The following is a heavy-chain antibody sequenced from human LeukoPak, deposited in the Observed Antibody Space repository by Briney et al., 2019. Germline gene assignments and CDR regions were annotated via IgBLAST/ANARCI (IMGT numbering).Heavy chain of an antibody. CDR2: ISSSSSYI. V-gene: IGHV3-21*04. CDR1: GITFSSCT. CDR3: ARDLTVDY. J-gene: IGHJ4*02. Sequence: GGSLRLSCAASGITFSSCTMDWVRQAPGKGLEWVSSISSSSSYIYYADSVKGRFTISRDNAKNSLYLQMNSLRAEDTALYYCARDLTVDYWGQGTLVTVSS. D-gene: IGHD1-14*01.